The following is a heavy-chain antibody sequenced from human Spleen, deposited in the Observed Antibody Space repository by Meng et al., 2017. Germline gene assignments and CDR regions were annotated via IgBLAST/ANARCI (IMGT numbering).Heavy chain of an antibody. CDR1: GFTVNSNY. D-gene: IGHD2-15*01. CDR3: ARDPDRGGSNTFDY. V-gene: IGHV3-53*01. CDR2: IYGGGNT. J-gene: IGHJ4*02. Sequence: GGSLRLSCAASGFTVNSNYMSWVRQAPGKGLEWVSVIYGGGNTYYADSVKGRFTISRDNAKNSLYLQMNSLRAEDAAVYYCARDPDRGGSNTFDYWGQGTQVTVSS.